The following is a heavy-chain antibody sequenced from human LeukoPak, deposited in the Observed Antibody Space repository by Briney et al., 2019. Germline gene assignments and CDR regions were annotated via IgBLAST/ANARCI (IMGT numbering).Heavy chain of an antibody. D-gene: IGHD1-26*01. V-gene: IGHV3-74*01. Sequence: GGSLRLSCAASGFTFSSYWMHWVRQAPGKGLVWVSRINSDGSSTSYADYVKGRFTISRDNAKNTLYLQMNSLRAEDTAVYYCARESALLNDAFDIWGQGTMVTVSS. CDR1: GFTFSSYW. J-gene: IGHJ3*02. CDR3: ARESALLNDAFDI. CDR2: INSDGSST.